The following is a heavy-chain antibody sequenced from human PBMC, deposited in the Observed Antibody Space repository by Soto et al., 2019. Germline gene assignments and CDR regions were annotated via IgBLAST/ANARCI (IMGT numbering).Heavy chain of an antibody. D-gene: IGHD5-18*01. CDR3: ARSHLRGYSYGFGAYYYYGMDV. Sequence: ASVKVSCKASGYTFTSYDINWVRQATGQGLEWMGWMNPNSGNTGCAQKFQGRVTMTRNTSISTAYMELSSLRSEDTAVYYCARSHLRGYSYGFGAYYYYGMDVWGQGTTVTVSS. CDR2: MNPNSGNT. J-gene: IGHJ6*02. CDR1: GYTFTSYD. V-gene: IGHV1-8*01.